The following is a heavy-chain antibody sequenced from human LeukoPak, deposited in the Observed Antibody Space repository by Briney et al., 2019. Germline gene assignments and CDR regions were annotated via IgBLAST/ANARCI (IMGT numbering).Heavy chain of an antibody. Sequence: GGSLRLSCAASGFSFSSNWMTWVRQAPGKGLEWVGNINRDGSGTFYVDSVRGRFTISRDNAKSSLYLQMSSLRVDDTALYYCASARSTTWWKQVSICIDPWGPGKPFTVSS. J-gene: IGHJ5*02. D-gene: IGHD2/OR15-2a*01. CDR2: INRDGSGT. CDR3: ASARSTTWWKQVSICIDP. CDR1: GFSFSSNW. V-gene: IGHV3-7*01.